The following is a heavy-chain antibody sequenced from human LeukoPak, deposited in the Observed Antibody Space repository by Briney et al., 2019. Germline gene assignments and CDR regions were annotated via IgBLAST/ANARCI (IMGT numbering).Heavy chain of an antibody. CDR1: GFTFSSYW. CDR3: ARAQGEQWLNY. J-gene: IGHJ4*02. Sequence: GGSLRLSCAASGFTFSSYWMSWVRQAPGKGLEWVANIKQDGSDRNYVTSVRGRFTISRDNSKNTLYLQMNSLRAEDTAVYYCARAQGEQWLNYWGQGTLVTVSS. CDR2: IKQDGSDR. V-gene: IGHV3-7*01. D-gene: IGHD6-19*01.